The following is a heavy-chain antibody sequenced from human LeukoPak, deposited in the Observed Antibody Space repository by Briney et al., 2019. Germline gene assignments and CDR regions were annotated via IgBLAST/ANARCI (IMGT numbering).Heavy chain of an antibody. CDR2: ISYDGSNK. Sequence: GRSLRLSCAASGFTFSSYAMHWVRQAPGKGLEWVAVISYDGSNKYYADSVKGRFTISRDNSKNTLYLQMNSLRAEDTAVYYCARALGVDYVDYWAREPWSPSPQ. J-gene: IGHJ4*02. CDR3: ARALGVDYVDY. V-gene: IGHV3-30-3*01. D-gene: IGHD3-16*01. CDR1: GFTFSSYA.